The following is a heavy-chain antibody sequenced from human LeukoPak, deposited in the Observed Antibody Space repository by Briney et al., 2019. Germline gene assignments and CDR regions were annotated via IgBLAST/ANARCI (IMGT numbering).Heavy chain of an antibody. CDR2: TNPSGGST. V-gene: IGHV1-46*01. J-gene: IGHJ4*02. D-gene: IGHD6-13*01. CDR3: ARDRSSGWYPLDY. Sequence: ASVKVSCKASGYIFTNYYMHWVRQAPGQGLEWMGITNPSGGSTSYAQKFQGRVTMTTDSPTSTVYLELSSLRSEDTAMYYCARDRSSGWYPLDYWGQGTLVTVSS. CDR1: GYIFTNYY.